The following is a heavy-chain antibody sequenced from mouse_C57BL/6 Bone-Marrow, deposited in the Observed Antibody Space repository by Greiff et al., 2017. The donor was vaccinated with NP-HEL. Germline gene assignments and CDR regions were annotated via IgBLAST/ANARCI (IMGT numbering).Heavy chain of an antibody. CDR2: IHPNSGST. V-gene: IGHV1-64*01. J-gene: IGHJ1*03. CDR3: ARVGLTTVVATNFDV. CDR1: GYTFTSYW. D-gene: IGHD1-1*01. Sequence: VQLQQTGAELVKPGASVKLSCTASGYTFTSYWMHWVKQRPGQGLEWIVMIHPNSGSTNYNEKFKSKATLTGDKSSSTAYMQLSGQTSEDSAVYYCARVGLTTVVATNFDVWGTGTTVTVSS.